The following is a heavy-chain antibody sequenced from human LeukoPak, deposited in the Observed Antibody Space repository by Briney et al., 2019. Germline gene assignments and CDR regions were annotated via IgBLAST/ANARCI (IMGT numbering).Heavy chain of an antibody. CDR2: IIPIFGTA. CDR3: AVAYCGGDCYSGAHYYYGMDV. CDR1: GGTFSSYA. V-gene: IGHV1-69*13. J-gene: IGHJ6*02. D-gene: IGHD2-21*02. Sequence: GASVKVSCKASGGTFSSYAISWVRQAPGQGLEWMGGIIPIFGTANYAQKFQGRVTITADESTTTAYMELSSLRSEDTAVYYCAVAYCGGDCYSGAHYYYGMDVWGQGTTVTVSS.